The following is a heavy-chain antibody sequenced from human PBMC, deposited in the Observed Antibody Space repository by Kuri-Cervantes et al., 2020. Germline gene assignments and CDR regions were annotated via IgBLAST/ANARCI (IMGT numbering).Heavy chain of an antibody. J-gene: IGHJ4*02. CDR1: GFTFDDYA. CDR3: ARPDY. CDR2: ISGSGGST. V-gene: IGHV3-23*01. Sequence: GESLKISCAASGFTFDDYAMHWVRQAPGKGLEWVSAISGSGGSTYYADSVKGRFTISRDNAKNSLSLQMDSLRAEDTALYYCARPDYWGQGTLVTVSS.